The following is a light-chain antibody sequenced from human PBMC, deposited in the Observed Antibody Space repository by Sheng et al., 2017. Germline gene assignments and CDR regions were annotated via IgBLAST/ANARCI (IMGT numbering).Light chain of an antibody. CDR1: SSDFATYNY. V-gene: IGLV2-14*03. Sequence: QSALTQPASVSGSPGQSITISCIGTSSDFATYNYNYVSWYQQHPGKAPKLIIYDINYRPSGVSSRFSGSKSGNTASLTISGLQAEDEADYYCSSYTSSGPYVFGTGTKVTVL. CDR3: SSYTSSGPYV. J-gene: IGLJ1*01. CDR2: DIN.